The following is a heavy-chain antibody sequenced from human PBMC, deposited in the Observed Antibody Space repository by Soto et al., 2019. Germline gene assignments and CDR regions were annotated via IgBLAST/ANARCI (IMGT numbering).Heavy chain of an antibody. J-gene: IGHJ4*02. CDR2: TSAYTGYT. Sequence: ASVKVSCKASGYTFSNYGVSWVRQAPGQGLEWMGWTSAYTGYTKYTQNFQGRVTMTTDTSTTTAYMELRGLRSDDTAVYFCARDPDPRVVPAALQPGCGQGTLVTVSS. V-gene: IGHV1-18*01. CDR1: GYTFSNYG. D-gene: IGHD2-2*01. CDR3: ARDPDPRVVPAALQPG.